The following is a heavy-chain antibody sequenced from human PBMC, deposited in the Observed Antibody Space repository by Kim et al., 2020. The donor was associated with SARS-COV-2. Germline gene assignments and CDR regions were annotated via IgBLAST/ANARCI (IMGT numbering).Heavy chain of an antibody. CDR3: ARSGSYFATAALVY. D-gene: IGHD1-26*01. V-gene: IGHV3-23*01. CDR2: ISGSDGST. J-gene: IGHJ4*02. CDR1: GFTFSSYA. Sequence: GGSLRLSCAASGFTFSSYAMSWVRQAPGKGLEWVSAISGSDGSTYYADSVKGRFTISRDNSKNTLYLQMNSLRAEDTAVYYCARSGSYFATAALVYWGQGTLVTVSS.